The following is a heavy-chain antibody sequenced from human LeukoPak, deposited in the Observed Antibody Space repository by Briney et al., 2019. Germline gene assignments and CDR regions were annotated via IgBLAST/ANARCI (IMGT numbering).Heavy chain of an antibody. V-gene: IGHV3-30*04. J-gene: IGHJ4*02. D-gene: IGHD6-19*01. CDR3: ASDSSGWSHAFDY. CDR2: ISYDGSNK. Sequence: GGSLRLSCAASGFTFSSYAMHWVRQAPDKGLEWVAVISYDGSNKYYADSVKGRFTISRDNSKNTLYLQMNSLRAEDTAVYYCASDSSGWSHAFDYWGQGTLVTVSS. CDR1: GFTFSSYA.